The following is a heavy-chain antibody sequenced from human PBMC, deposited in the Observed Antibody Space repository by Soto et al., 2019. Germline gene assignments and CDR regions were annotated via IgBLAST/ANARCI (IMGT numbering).Heavy chain of an antibody. V-gene: IGHV6-1*01. CDR3: AREGLMVYAFDY. CDR2: TYYRSNWYN. Sequence: QSQTLSLTCAISGDLVSSNSAAWNWIRQSPSRGLEWLGRTYYRSNWYNDYAVSVKSRITINPDTSKNQFYLQLNSVTPEDTAVYYCAREGLMVYAFDYWGQGTLVTVSS. J-gene: IGHJ4*02. D-gene: IGHD2-8*01. CDR1: GDLVSSNSAA.